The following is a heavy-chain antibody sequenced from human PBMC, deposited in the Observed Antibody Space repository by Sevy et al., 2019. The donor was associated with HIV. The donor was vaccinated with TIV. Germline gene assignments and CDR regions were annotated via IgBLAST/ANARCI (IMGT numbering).Heavy chain of an antibody. D-gene: IGHD3-3*02. CDR3: ARDGRGISAFDI. CDR1: EFTFSSHA. CDR2: ISGNGENR. V-gene: IGHV3-23*01. J-gene: IGHJ3*02. Sequence: GGSLRLSCAASEFTFSSHAVSWVRQAPGKGLEWVSAISGNGENRHYAYSVRGRFTISRDNFKNTLYLQMNSLRAEDTALYYCARDGRGISAFDIWGQGTMVTVSS.